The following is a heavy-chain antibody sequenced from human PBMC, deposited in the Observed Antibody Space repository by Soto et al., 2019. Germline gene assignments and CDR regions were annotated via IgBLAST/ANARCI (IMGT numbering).Heavy chain of an antibody. V-gene: IGHV1-69*02. D-gene: IGHD3-10*01. CDR3: ARTDGSGPVGMDV. Sequence: QVQLVQSGAEVKKPGSSVKVSCKASGGTFSSYTISWVRQAPGQGLEWMGRIIPILGIANYAQKFQGRVTSTADKSTSTAYMELSSLRSEDTAVYYCARTDGSGPVGMDVWGQGTTVTVSS. J-gene: IGHJ6*02. CDR2: IIPILGIA. CDR1: GGTFSSYT.